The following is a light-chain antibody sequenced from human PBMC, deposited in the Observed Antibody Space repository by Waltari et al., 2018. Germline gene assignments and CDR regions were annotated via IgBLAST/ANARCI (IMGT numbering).Light chain of an antibody. J-gene: IGLJ2*01. CDR3: TSYAASNTLI. CDR1: SRAVGGYDY. CDR2: EVT. Sequence: QSALTQPPSAPGSPGQSVPISCTGTSRAVGGYDYVSWYQQHPGKTPKLRILEVTKRPSGVPDRFSGSKSGNTASLTVSGLQPEDEADYYCTSYAASNTLIFGGGTRLTVL. V-gene: IGLV2-8*01.